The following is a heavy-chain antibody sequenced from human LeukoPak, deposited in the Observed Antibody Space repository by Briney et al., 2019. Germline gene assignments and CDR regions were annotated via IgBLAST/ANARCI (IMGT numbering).Heavy chain of an antibody. J-gene: IGHJ5*02. CDR3: ARAPYCSSTSCYNYWFDP. CDR2: ISWNSGSI. CDR1: GFTFDDYA. D-gene: IGHD2-2*01. V-gene: IGHV3-9*01. Sequence: QPGRSLRLSCAASGFTFDDYAMHWVRQAPGKGLEWVSGISWNSGSIGYADSVKGRFTISRDNAKNSLYLQMNSLRAEDTAVYYCARAPYCSSTSCYNYWFDPWGQGTLVTVSS.